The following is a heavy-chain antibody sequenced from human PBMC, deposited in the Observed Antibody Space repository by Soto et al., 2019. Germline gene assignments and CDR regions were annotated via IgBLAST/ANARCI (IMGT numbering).Heavy chain of an antibody. CDR3: ARSPGVGVRGAY. CDR2: ISAGSLFI. J-gene: IGHJ4*02. D-gene: IGHD3-16*01. V-gene: IGHV3-21*01. CDR1: GFTFSAYN. Sequence: RGSLRLSCAGSGFTFSAYNINWVRQAPGKGLEWVSSISAGSLFIYQPDSMKGRFTISRDDARNSVYLQMNSLTAEDTAVYYCARSPGVGVRGAYWGQGTLVTVSS.